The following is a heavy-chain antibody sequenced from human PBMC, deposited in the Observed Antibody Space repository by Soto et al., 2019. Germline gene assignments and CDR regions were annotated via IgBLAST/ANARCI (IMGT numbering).Heavy chain of an antibody. J-gene: IGHJ3*02. CDR1: GFTFSSYA. Sequence: QVQLVESGGGVVQPGRSLRLSCAASGFTFSSYAMHWVRQAPGTGLEWVAVISYDGSNKYYADSVKGRFTISRDNSKNTLYLQMSSLRDEDTAVYYCARAQEAVAGRGDAFDIWGQGTMVTVSS. CDR2: ISYDGSNK. V-gene: IGHV3-30-3*01. CDR3: ARAQEAVAGRGDAFDI. D-gene: IGHD6-19*01.